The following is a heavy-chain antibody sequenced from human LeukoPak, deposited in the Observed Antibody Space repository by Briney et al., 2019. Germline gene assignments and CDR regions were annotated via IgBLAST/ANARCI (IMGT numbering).Heavy chain of an antibody. V-gene: IGHV4-59*01. Sequence: PSETLSLTCTVSGGSISSYYWSWIRQPPGKGLEWIGYIYYSGSTNHNPSLKSRVTISVDTSKNQFSLKLSSVTAADTAVYYCARDPATYYDFWSGWQSLGAFDIWGQGTMVTVSS. CDR2: IYYSGST. CDR3: ARDPATYYDFWSGWQSLGAFDI. J-gene: IGHJ3*02. D-gene: IGHD3-3*01. CDR1: GGSISSYY.